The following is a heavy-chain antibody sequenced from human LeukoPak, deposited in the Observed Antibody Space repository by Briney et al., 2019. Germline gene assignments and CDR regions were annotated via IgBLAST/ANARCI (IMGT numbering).Heavy chain of an antibody. Sequence: PSETLSLTCTVSGGSISSYYWSWIRQPPGKGLEWVSAISGSGGSTYYADSVKGRFTISRDNSKNTLYLQMNSLRAEDTAVYYCAKGGYSIAAYYYYYYMDVWGKGTTVTVSS. CDR2: ISGSGGST. CDR1: GGSISSYY. D-gene: IGHD6-25*01. J-gene: IGHJ6*03. CDR3: AKGGYSIAAYYYYYYMDV. V-gene: IGHV3-23*01.